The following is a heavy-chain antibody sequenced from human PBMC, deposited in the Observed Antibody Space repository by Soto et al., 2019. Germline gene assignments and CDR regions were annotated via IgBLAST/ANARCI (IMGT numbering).Heavy chain of an antibody. Sequence: QVQLVESGGGVVQPGRSLRLSCAASGFPFSSYGMHWVRQAPGKGLDWVALISYDGTNQYYADSVKGRFTVSRDNSKNTLDLNMSSLRAEDTAVYYCACGQYYFDYCGQGTLVSVSS. CDR2: ISYDGTNQ. V-gene: IGHV3-30*03. D-gene: IGHD2-21*01. CDR3: ACGQYYFDY. CDR1: GFPFSSYG. J-gene: IGHJ4*02.